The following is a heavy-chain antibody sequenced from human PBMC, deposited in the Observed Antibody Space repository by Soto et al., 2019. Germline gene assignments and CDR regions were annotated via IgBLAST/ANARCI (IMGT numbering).Heavy chain of an antibody. CDR2: MSGSGSGT. J-gene: IGHJ6*02. D-gene: IGHD3-10*01. CDR1: GFRFSTYD. Sequence: DVQLLESGGGLVQPGGSLRLSCAASGFRFSTYDMSWVRQAPGKGLEWVSVMSGSGSGTYYADSVKGRFTISRDNSKNTLYLQMNSLRAEDTAVYYCAKDLKVSGSHYGTLNYYYGMDVWGQGTTVSVSS. CDR3: AKDLKVSGSHYGTLNYYYGMDV. V-gene: IGHV3-23*01.